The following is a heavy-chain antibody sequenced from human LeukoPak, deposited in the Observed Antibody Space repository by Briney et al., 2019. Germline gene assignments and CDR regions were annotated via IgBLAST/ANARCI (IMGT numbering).Heavy chain of an antibody. Sequence: GGSLRLSCAASGFTFDDYAMHWVRQAPGKGLEWVSLISGDGGSTYYADSVKGRFTISRDNSKNSLYLQMSSLRTEDTALYYCAKDLGTSSWYLPNFDYWGQGTLVTVSS. V-gene: IGHV3-43*02. CDR2: ISGDGGST. CDR3: AKDLGTSSWYLPNFDY. D-gene: IGHD6-13*01. J-gene: IGHJ4*02. CDR1: GFTFDDYA.